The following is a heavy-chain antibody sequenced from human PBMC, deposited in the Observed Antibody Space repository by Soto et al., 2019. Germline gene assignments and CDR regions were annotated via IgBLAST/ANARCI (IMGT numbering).Heavy chain of an antibody. V-gene: IGHV4-30-4*01. CDR2: IYYSGST. CDR1: GCSISSGDYY. J-gene: IGHJ4*02. D-gene: IGHD3-10*01. CDR3: ARVGGFGATTIDY. Sequence: QVQLQESGPGLVKPSQTLSLTCTVSGCSISSGDYYWSWIRQPPGKGLEWIGYIYYSGSTYYNPSLKSPVTISVNTFKNQFSLKLSSVTAADTAVYYCARVGGFGATTIDYWGQGTLVTVSS.